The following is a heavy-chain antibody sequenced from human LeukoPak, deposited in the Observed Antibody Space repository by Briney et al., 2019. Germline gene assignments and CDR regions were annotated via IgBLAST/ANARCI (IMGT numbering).Heavy chain of an antibody. CDR3: ARDRGPYSGYDSYYFDY. J-gene: IGHJ4*02. D-gene: IGHD5-12*01. CDR2: IYYSGST. V-gene: IGHV4-31*03. Sequence: PSETLSLTCTVSGGSISSGGYHWSWIRQHPGKGLEWIGYIYYSGSTYYNPSLKGRVTISVDTSKNQFSLKLSSVTAADTAVYYCARDRGPYSGYDSYYFDYWGQGTLVTVSS. CDR1: GGSISSGGYH.